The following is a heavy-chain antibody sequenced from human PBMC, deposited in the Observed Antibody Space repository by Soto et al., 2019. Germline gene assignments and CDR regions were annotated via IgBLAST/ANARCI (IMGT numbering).Heavy chain of an antibody. Sequence: SSVKVSCKASGYTFTGYYMHWVRQAPGQGLEWMGWINPNSGGTNYAQKFQGWVTMTRDTSISTAYMELSRLRSDDTAVYYCERESSQAGNWFDPWGQGTLVTVSS. D-gene: IGHD6-13*01. CDR1: GYTFTGYY. V-gene: IGHV1-2*04. CDR3: ERESSQAGNWFDP. J-gene: IGHJ5*02. CDR2: INPNSGGT.